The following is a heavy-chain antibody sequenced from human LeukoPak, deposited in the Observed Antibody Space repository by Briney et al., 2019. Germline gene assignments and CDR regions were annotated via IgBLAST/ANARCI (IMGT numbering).Heavy chain of an antibody. Sequence: ASVKVSCKASGYTFTSFDMNWVRQATGQGLEWMGWMNPNSGNTGYAQKFQGRVTMTRNTSISTAYMELSSLRSEDTAVYYCARGLRYCSGGRCYFSPPYYYYMDVWGKGTTVTVSS. CDR3: ARGLRYCSGGRCYFSPPYYYYMDV. CDR2: MNPNSGNT. CDR1: GYTFTSFD. J-gene: IGHJ6*03. D-gene: IGHD2-15*01. V-gene: IGHV1-8*01.